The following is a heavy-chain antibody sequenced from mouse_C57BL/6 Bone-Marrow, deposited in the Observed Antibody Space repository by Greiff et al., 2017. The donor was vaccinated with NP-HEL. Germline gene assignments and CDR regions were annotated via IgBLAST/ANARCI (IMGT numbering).Heavy chain of an antibody. D-gene: IGHD2-3*01. CDR1: GFSFNTYA. CDR2: IRSKSNNYAT. CDR3: VRHGDGSFYAMDY. V-gene: IGHV10-1*01. J-gene: IGHJ4*01. Sequence: EVKLVESGGGLVQPKGSLKLSCAASGFSFNTYAMNWVRQAPGKGLEWVARIRSKSNNYATYYADSVKDRFTISRDDSESMLYLQMNILKTEDTAMYYCVRHGDGSFYAMDYWGQGTSVTVSS.